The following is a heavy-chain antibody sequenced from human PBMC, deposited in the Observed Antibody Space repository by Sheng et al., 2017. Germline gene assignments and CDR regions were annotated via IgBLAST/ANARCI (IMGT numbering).Heavy chain of an antibody. CDR2: IYYSGST. CDR3: ARVIGSGVRGYWFDP. D-gene: IGHD3-10*01. Sequence: QVLLQEPGPGLVKPSETLSLTCTVSGGSTSSYYWSWIRQPPGKGLEWIGYIYYSGSTNYNPSLKSRVTISVDTSKNQFSLKLSSVTAADTAMYYCARVIGSGVRGYWFDPWGQGTLVTVSS. J-gene: IGHJ5*02. V-gene: IGHV4-59*01. CDR1: GGSTSSYY.